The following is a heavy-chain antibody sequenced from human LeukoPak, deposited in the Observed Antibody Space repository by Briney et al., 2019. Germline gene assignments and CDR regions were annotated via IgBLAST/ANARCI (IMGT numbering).Heavy chain of an antibody. CDR2: IKQDGSEK. CDR1: GFTFSSYW. V-gene: IGHV3-7*01. Sequence: GGSLRLSCAASGFTFSSYWMSWVRQAPGKGLEWVANIKQDGSEKYYVDSVKGRFTISRDNAKSSLYLQMNSLRAEDTAVYYCARGGMNGAYYYDSSGYPDYWGQGTLVTVSS. CDR3: ARGGMNGAYYYDSSGYPDY. J-gene: IGHJ4*02. D-gene: IGHD3-22*01.